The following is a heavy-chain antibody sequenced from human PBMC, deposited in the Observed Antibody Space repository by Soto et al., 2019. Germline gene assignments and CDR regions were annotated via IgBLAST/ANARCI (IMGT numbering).Heavy chain of an antibody. V-gene: IGHV3-7*01. Sequence: VQLVESGGGLVQPGEPLRLSCTASGHTFSISWMTWVRQALGEGLEWVSNINPAGNVQHYADSVKERFTISRDNAKNSLFLQMSGLRVEDTAVYYCATANTPYAFDMWGQGTMVTVSS. CDR1: GHTFSISW. J-gene: IGHJ3*02. CDR3: ATANTPYAFDM. CDR2: INPAGNVQ.